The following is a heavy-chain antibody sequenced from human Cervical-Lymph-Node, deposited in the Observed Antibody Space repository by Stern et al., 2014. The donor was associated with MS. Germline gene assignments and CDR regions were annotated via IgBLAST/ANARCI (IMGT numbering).Heavy chain of an antibody. CDR3: SRHSRTGWFDP. D-gene: IGHD7-27*01. Sequence: VQLVESGGGVVQPGASLRLSCVASGLNFSSSGMHWVRQAPGKGLEWVAVISSGGNNKHYADSVKGRFTISRDNSKSPLYLQMNSLRPEDTAVYYCSRHSRTGWFDPWGRGTLVTVSS. CDR2: ISSGGNNK. J-gene: IGHJ5*02. CDR1: GLNFSSSG. V-gene: IGHV3-30*03.